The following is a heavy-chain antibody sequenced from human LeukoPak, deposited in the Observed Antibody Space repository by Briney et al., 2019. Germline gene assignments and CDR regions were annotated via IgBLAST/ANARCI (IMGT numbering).Heavy chain of an antibody. CDR2: INHSGST. J-gene: IGHJ2*01. Sequence: SETLSLTCAVYGGSFSGYYWSGIRQPPGKGLEWIGEINHSGSTNYNPSLKSRVTISVDTSKNQFSLKLSSVTAADTAVYYCARGLGRYCTNGVCYTGYFDLWGRGTLVTVSS. D-gene: IGHD2-8*01. CDR1: GGSFSGYY. CDR3: ARGLGRYCTNGVCYTGYFDL. V-gene: IGHV4-34*01.